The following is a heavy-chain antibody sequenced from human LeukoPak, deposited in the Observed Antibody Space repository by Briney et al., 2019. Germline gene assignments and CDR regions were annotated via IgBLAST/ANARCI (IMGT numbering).Heavy chain of an antibody. CDR3: ARDGFEYDSSGYYYGGWFDP. J-gene: IGHJ5*02. CDR2: ISYDGSNK. Sequence: QPGRSLRLSCAASGFTFSSYAMHWFRQAPGKGLEWVAVISYDGSNKYYADSVKGRFTISRDNSKNTLYLQMNSLRAEDTAVYYCARDGFEYDSSGYYYGGWFDPWGQGTLVTVSS. D-gene: IGHD3-22*01. V-gene: IGHV3-30-3*01. CDR1: GFTFSSYA.